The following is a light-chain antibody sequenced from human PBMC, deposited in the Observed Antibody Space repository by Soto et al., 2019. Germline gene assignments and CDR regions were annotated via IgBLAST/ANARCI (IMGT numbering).Light chain of an antibody. CDR2: DAS. Sequence: DIQMTQSPSTLSASVGDTVTVTCRASQSISGRWAWYQQKPGEAPHLIVYDASTLENGVSSRFSGSGSGTEFTLTINSLQTHDFATYYCQQYANYHRTFGRGTRLEVK. CDR3: QQYANYHRT. CDR1: QSISGR. V-gene: IGKV1-5*01. J-gene: IGKJ4*02.